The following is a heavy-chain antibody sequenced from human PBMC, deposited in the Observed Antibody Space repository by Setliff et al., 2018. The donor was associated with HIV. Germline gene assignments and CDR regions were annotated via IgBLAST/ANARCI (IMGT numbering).Heavy chain of an antibody. CDR1: GYNFSSNG. Sequence: ASVKVSCKASGYNFSSNGISWVRQAPGQGLEWMGWISSYNGYTKYAQKVQDRVTMTKDTSTSTAYMELRSLRSDDTAVYYCARKVVGAITSFDYWGQGTLVTVSS. CDR2: ISSYNGYT. D-gene: IGHD1-26*01. CDR3: ARKVVGAITSFDY. J-gene: IGHJ4*02. V-gene: IGHV1-18*01.